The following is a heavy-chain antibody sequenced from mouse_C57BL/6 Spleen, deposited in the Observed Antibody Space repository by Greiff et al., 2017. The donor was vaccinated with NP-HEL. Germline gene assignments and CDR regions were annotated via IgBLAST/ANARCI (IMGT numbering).Heavy chain of an antibody. V-gene: IGHV1-82*01. CDR2: IYPGDGDT. Sequence: QVQLQQSGPELVKPGASVKISCKASGYAFSSSWMNWVKQRPGKGLEWIGRIYPGDGDTNYNGKFKGKATMTADKSSSTAYMQLSSLTSEDSAVYFCASDCYYGCFDVWGTGTTVTVSS. D-gene: IGHD2-4*01. J-gene: IGHJ1*03. CDR3: ASDCYYGCFDV. CDR1: GYAFSSSW.